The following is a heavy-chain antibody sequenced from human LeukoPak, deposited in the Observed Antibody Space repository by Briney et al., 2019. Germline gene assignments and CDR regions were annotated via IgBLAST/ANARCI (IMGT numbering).Heavy chain of an antibody. CDR3: AKSGYGSGSPVNWFDP. D-gene: IGHD3-10*01. V-gene: IGHV3-23*01. J-gene: IGHJ5*02. CDR2: ISGSGGST. CDR1: GFTFSSYA. Sequence: GSLRLSCAASGFTFSSYAMSWVRQAPGKGLEWVSAISGSGGSTYYADSVKGRFTISRDNSKNTLYLQMNSLRAEDTAVYYCAKSGYGSGSPVNWFDPWGQGTLVTVSS.